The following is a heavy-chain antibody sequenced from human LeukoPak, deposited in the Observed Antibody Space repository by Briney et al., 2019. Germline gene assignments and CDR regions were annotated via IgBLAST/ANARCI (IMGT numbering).Heavy chain of an antibody. D-gene: IGHD6-19*01. J-gene: IGHJ4*02. Sequence: GGSLRLSCAASGFTFSSYAMSWVRQAPGKGLEWVSAISGSGGSTYYADSVKGWFTISRDNSKNTLYLQMNSLRAEDTAVYYCAKVVAVAGDFDYWGQGTLVTVSS. V-gene: IGHV3-23*01. CDR2: ISGSGGST. CDR1: GFTFSSYA. CDR3: AKVVAVAGDFDY.